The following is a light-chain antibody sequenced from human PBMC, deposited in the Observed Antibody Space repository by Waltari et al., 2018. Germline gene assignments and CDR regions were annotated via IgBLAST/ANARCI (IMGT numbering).Light chain of an antibody. CDR2: WAS. J-gene: IGKJ2*01. CDR3: QQSYTTPYT. V-gene: IGKV4-1*01. CDR1: PSVFYSSREKNS. Sequence: IVMTQSPDSLAVSLGERATINCKSSPSVFYSSREKNSVAWYQQRPGQPPKLLIYWASTRESGVPDRFSGSGSGTDFTLTISSLQAEDVAVYYCQQSYTTPYTFGQGTKVEIK.